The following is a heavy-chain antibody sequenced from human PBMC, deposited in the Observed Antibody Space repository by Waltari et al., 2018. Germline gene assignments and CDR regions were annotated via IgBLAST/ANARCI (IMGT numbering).Heavy chain of an antibody. J-gene: IGHJ6*03. V-gene: IGHV4-30-4*08. Sequence: QVQLQESGPVLLKPSQTLSLTCTVSVGSISSGDYYWSWIRQPPGKGLEWIGYIYYSGSTYYNPSLKSRVTISVDTSKNQFSLKLSSVTAADTAVYYCARVLVELPLHDYHYYMDVWGKGTTVTVSS. D-gene: IGHD1-7*01. CDR2: IYYSGST. CDR3: ARVLVELPLHDYHYYMDV. CDR1: VGSISSGDYY.